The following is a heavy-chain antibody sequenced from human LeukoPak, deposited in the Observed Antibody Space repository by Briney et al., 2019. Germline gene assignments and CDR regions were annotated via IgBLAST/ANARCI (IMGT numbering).Heavy chain of an antibody. D-gene: IGHD3-22*01. CDR2: INHSGST. CDR3: ARGEGTYYYDSSGYSFPFYFGY. CDR1: GGSFSGYY. J-gene: IGHJ4*02. Sequence: SETLSLTCAVYGGSFSGYYWSWIRQPPGKGLEWIGEINHSGSTNYNPSLKSRVTISVDTSKNQFSLKLSSVTAADTAVYYCARGEGTYYYDSSGYSFPFYFGYWGQGTLVTVSS. V-gene: IGHV4-34*01.